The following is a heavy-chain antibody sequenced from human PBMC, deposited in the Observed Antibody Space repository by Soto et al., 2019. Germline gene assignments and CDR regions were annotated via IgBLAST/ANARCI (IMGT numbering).Heavy chain of an antibody. D-gene: IGHD3-9*01. V-gene: IGHV4-34*01. CDR3: ARESHDILTGPPWVWYFDL. Sequence: QVQLQQWGAGPLRPLETLSLTCGVSGGSFSGYYWSWIRQSPGKGLEWVAEINDRGSINYNPSLKSRVSISVDTSKNHYSLHLRSVTAADTAVYSCARESHDILTGPPWVWYFDLWGRGTLVTVSS. J-gene: IGHJ2*01. CDR1: GGSFSGYY. CDR2: INDRGSI.